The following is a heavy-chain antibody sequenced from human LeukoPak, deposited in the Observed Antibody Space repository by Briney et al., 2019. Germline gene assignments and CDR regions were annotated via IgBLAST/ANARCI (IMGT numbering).Heavy chain of an antibody. Sequence: ASVKVSCKASGYTFTGYYIHWVRQAPGQGLEWMGWINPNRGGTNYAQKFQGRVTMTRDTSVSTAYMDLSSLRSDDTAVYYCAREEAAAAGSYFLNWGPGPLVRVSS. D-gene: IGHD2/OR15-2a*01. CDR3: AREEAAAAGSYFLN. CDR1: GYTFTGYY. J-gene: IGHJ1*01. V-gene: IGHV1-2*02. CDR2: INPNRGGT.